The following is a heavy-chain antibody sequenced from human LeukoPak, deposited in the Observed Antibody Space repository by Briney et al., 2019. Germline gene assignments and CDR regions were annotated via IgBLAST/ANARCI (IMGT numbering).Heavy chain of an antibody. CDR1: GGSISSYY. CDR2: IYYSGST. Sequence: SETLSLTCTVSGGSISSYYWSWIRQPPGKGLEWIGYIYYSGSTNYNPSLKSRVTISVDTSKNQFSLKLSSVTAADTAVYYCARQGRRGYSYGLDYWGQGTPVTVSS. CDR3: ARQGRRGYSYGLDY. D-gene: IGHD5-18*01. V-gene: IGHV4-59*08. J-gene: IGHJ4*02.